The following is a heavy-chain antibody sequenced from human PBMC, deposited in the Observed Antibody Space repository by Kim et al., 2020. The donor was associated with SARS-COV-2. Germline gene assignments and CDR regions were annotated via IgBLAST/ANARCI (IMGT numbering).Heavy chain of an antibody. J-gene: IGHJ4*02. V-gene: IGHV4-39*06. Sequence: SETLSLTCTVSGGSISGSSYCWDWIRQPPGKGLEWIGSMHYSGSTYYNASLRSRLTISLDTSKNQFALKLSSVTAADTAVYYCAQKTRSGTGRGFFNSWGQGALVTVSS. CDR2: MHYSGST. CDR1: GGSISGSSYC. CDR3: AQKTRSGTGRGFFNS. D-gene: IGHD3-10*01.